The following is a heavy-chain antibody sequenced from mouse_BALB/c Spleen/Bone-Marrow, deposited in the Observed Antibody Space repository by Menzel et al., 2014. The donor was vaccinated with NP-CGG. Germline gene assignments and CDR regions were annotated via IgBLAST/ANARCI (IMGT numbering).Heavy chain of an antibody. Sequence: QVQLQQSGAELARPGASVKLSCKASGYTFTSYWMQWVKQRPGQGLEWIGAIYPGDGDTRYTQKFKGEATLTADTSSSTAYMQLSSLASEDSAVYYCSREGGYWGQGTTPTVSS. V-gene: IGHV1-87*01. CDR3: SREGGY. J-gene: IGHJ2*01. CDR2: IYPGDGDT. CDR1: GYTFTSYW.